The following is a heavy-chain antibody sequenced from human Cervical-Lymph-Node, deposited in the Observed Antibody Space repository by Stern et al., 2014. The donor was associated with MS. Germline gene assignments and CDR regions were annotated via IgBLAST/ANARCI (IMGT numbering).Heavy chain of an antibody. V-gene: IGHV3-33*01. CDR1: GFTFSSYG. CDR2: IWYDGSNK. Sequence: EQLVQSGGGVVQPGRSLRLSCAASGFTFSSYGMHWVRQAPGKGLEWVAVIWYDGSNKYYAGSVKGRFTISRDNSKNTLYLQMNSLRAEDTAVYYCARDQVAVTTLYGMDVWGQGTTVTVSS. CDR3: ARDQVAVTTLYGMDV. J-gene: IGHJ6*02. D-gene: IGHD4-17*01.